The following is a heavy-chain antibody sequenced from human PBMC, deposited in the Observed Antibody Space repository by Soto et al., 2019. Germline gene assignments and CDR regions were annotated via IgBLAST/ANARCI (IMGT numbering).Heavy chain of an antibody. V-gene: IGHV3-48*02. CDR2: ISSSSSTI. CDR1: GFTFSSYS. CDR3: ARDYGGSYYYDSSGYDDAFDI. Sequence: GGSLRLSSAASGFTFSSYSMNWVRQAPGKGLEWVSYISSSSSTIYYADSVKGRFTISRDNAKNSLYLQMNSLRDEDTAVYYCARDYGGSYYYDSSGYDDAFDIWGQGTMVTVSS. J-gene: IGHJ3*02. D-gene: IGHD3-22*01.